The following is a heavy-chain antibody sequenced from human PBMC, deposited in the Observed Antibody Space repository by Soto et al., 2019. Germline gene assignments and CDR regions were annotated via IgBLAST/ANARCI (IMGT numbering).Heavy chain of an antibody. D-gene: IGHD3-10*01. J-gene: IGHJ6*02. CDR2: IIPIFGTA. CDR1: GGTFSSYA. Sequence: QVQLVQSGAEVKKPGSSVKVSCKASGGTFSSYAISWVRQAPGQGLEWMGGIIPIFGTANYAQKFQGRVTITADESTSTAYMELSSLRSEDTAVYYCARIDTMVRGVSSYGMDVWGQGTTVTVSS. CDR3: ARIDTMVRGVSSYGMDV. V-gene: IGHV1-69*01.